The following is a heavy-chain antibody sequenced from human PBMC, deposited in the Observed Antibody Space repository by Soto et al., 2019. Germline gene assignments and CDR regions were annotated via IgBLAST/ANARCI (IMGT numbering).Heavy chain of an antibody. Sequence: SGPTLVNPTQTLTLTCTFSGFSLSTSGMCVSWIRQPPGKALEWLALIDWDDDKYYSTSLKTRLTISKDTSKNQVVLTMANMDPVDTATYYCARTKLELGYYYGMDVWGQGTTVTVSS. CDR3: ARTKLELGYYYGMDV. CDR1: GFSLSTSGMC. D-gene: IGHD7-27*01. CDR2: IDWDDDK. V-gene: IGHV2-70*01. J-gene: IGHJ6*02.